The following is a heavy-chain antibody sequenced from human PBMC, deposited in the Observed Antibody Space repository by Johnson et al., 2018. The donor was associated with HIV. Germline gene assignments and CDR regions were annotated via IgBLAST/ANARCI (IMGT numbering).Heavy chain of an antibody. J-gene: IGHJ3*02. CDR1: GFTFSDYY. D-gene: IGHD3-16*01. V-gene: IGHV3-11*04. CDR3: AREDTPFGSPHEGDAFDI. Sequence: QVQLVESGGGLVQPGGSLILSCAASGFTFSDYYMSWIRQAPGKGLEWVSYISSSGSTIYYADSVKGRFTISRDNAKNSLYLQMNSLRVEDTAVYYCAREDTPFGSPHEGDAFDIWGQGTRVTVFS. CDR2: ISSSGSTI.